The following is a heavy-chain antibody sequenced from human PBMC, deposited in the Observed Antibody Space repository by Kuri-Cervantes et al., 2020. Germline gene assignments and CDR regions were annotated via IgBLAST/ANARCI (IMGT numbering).Heavy chain of an antibody. CDR2: IYYSGST. J-gene: IGHJ6*02. D-gene: IGHD1-26*01. Sequence: SETLSLTCTVPGGSINTYYWTWIRQPPGKGLEWIGYIYYSGSTYYNPSLKSRVTISVDTSKNQFSLKLSSVTAADTAVYYCARGGVGATGIDYGMDVWGQGTTVTVSS. CDR3: ARGGVGATGIDYGMDV. CDR1: GGSINTYY. V-gene: IGHV4-59*06.